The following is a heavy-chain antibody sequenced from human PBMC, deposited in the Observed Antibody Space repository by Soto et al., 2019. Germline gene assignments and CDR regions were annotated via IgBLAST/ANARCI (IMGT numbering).Heavy chain of an antibody. J-gene: IGHJ5*02. V-gene: IGHV5-51*01. Sequence: GESLKISCKDSGYSFTTYWIGWVRQMPGKGLEWMGIIYPGDSDTRYSPSFQGHVTISADKSINTAYLQWSSLRASDTAMYYCAAGIAVVGPPGWFDPWGQGTLVTVS. CDR3: AAGIAVVGPPGWFDP. CDR1: GYSFTTYW. D-gene: IGHD6-19*01. CDR2: IYPGDSDT.